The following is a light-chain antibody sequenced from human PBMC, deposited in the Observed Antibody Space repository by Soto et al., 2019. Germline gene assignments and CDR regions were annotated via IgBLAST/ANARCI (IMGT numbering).Light chain of an antibody. CDR2: GNS. Sequence: QSVLTQPPSVSGAPGQRVTISCTGSSSNIGAGYDVKWYQQLPGTAPKLLIYGNSNRPSGVPDRFSGSKSGTSASLAITGLQAEDEADYYCQSYDSSLSGWVFGGGTKPPS. V-gene: IGLV1-40*01. CDR3: QSYDSSLSGWV. CDR1: SSNIGAGYD. J-gene: IGLJ3*02.